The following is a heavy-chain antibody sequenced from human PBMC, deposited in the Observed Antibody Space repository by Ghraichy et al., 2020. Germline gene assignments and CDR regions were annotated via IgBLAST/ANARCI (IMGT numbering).Heavy chain of an antibody. J-gene: IGHJ4*02. CDR2: ISAYNGNT. CDR3: ARANYYDSSGKHGFDY. Sequence: ASVKVSCKASGYTFTSYGISWVRQAPGQGLEWMGWISAYNGNTNYAQKLQGRVTMTTDTSTSTAYMELRSLRSDDTAVYYCARANYYDSSGKHGFDYWGQGTLVTVSS. CDR1: GYTFTSYG. V-gene: IGHV1-18*01. D-gene: IGHD3-22*01.